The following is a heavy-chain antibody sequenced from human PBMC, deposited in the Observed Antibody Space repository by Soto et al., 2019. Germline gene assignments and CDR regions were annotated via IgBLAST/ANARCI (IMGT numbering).Heavy chain of an antibody. Sequence: SETLSLTCTVSGGSISSFYWSWIRQPPGKGLEWIGYIYYSGSTNYNPSLKSRVTISVDTSKNQFSLKLSSVTAADTAVYYCARMSSIAARNDAFDIWGQGTMVTVSS. CDR3: ARMSSIAARNDAFDI. D-gene: IGHD6-6*01. CDR1: GGSISSFY. CDR2: IYYSGST. J-gene: IGHJ3*02. V-gene: IGHV4-59*01.